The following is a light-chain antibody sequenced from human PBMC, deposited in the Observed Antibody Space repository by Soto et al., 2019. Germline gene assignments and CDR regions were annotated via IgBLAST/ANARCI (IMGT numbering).Light chain of an antibody. CDR2: DAS. J-gene: IGKJ1*01. V-gene: IGKV3-20*01. CDR3: QQFGSSLWT. Sequence: EIVLTQSPGTLSLSPGERATLSCRASQSVSSSYFAWYQQRPGQAPRLLTYDASSRATGIPDRFSGSGSGTDFTLTISRLEPEDFAVYYCQQFGSSLWTFGQGTKVEI. CDR1: QSVSSSY.